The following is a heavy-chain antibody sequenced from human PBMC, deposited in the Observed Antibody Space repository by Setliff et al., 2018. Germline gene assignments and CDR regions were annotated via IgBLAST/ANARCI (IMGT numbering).Heavy chain of an antibody. V-gene: IGHV7-4-1*02. CDR3: ARGGDIITIFGVITPDYYYYMDV. D-gene: IGHD3-3*01. J-gene: IGHJ6*03. Sequence: GASVKVSCKASKYTFNSYAMNWVRQAPGQGLEWMGWINTNTGNPTYAQGFTGRFVFSLDTSVSTAYLQISSLKAEGTAVSYCARGGDIITIFGVITPDYYYYMDVWGTGTTVTVSS. CDR2: INTNTGNP. CDR1: KYTFNSYA.